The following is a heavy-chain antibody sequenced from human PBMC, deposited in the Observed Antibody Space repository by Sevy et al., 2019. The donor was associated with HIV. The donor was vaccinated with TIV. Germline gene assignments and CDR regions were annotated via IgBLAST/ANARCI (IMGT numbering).Heavy chain of an antibody. J-gene: IGHJ6*02. Sequence: GESLKISCEASGFTFSDHGMNWVRQAPGKGLEWVALISFDGSVKYYADSVKGRFTISRDNSKNTLYLQTTGLRVEDTAVYYCARANSGGYYGMDVWGQGTTVTVSS. V-gene: IGHV3-30*03. CDR2: ISFDGSVK. CDR3: ARANSGGYYGMDV. D-gene: IGHD3-10*01. CDR1: GFTFSDHG.